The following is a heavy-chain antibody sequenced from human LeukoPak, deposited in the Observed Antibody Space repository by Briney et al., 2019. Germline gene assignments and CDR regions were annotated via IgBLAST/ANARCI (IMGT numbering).Heavy chain of an antibody. D-gene: IGHD5-18*01. V-gene: IGHV3-7*01. CDR2: LHADGVEQ. J-gene: IGHJ4*02. CDR1: GFSLSGYW. CDR3: ARGGYSFDY. Sequence: GGSLRLSCAASGFSLSGYWMTWVRQAPGQGLEWVARLHADGVEQNYVDSVTGRFTMSRDNAKNSLDLQMNSLRVEDTAVYYCARGGYSFDYLGQGTLVAVSS.